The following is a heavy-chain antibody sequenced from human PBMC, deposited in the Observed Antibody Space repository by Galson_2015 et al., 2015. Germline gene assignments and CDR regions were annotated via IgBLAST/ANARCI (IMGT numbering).Heavy chain of an antibody. CDR2: IGGNDGT. Sequence: SLRLSCAASGFTFGIYAMIWVRQAPGLGLEWVSSIGGNDGTFYAESVKGRFTISRDNSENTLYLRMYSLRAEDTAVYYCAKAGGGVNTAFDSWGQGTLVTVSS. J-gene: IGHJ4*02. CDR3: AKAGGGVNTAFDS. D-gene: IGHD2-8*01. CDR1: GFTFGIYA. V-gene: IGHV3-23*01.